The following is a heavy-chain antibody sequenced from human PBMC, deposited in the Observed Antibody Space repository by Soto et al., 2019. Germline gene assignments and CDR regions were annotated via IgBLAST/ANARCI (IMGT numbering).Heavy chain of an antibody. Sequence: QVQLQQWGAGLLKPSETLSLTCAVYGGSFSGYYWSWIRQPPGKGLEWIGEINHSGSTNYNPSLKSRHPISVVPSKNQFSMKVSSVTAADTAVYSCARRYSGYDHWGQGTLVTVSS. V-gene: IGHV4-34*01. D-gene: IGHD5-12*01. J-gene: IGHJ4*02. CDR2: INHSGST. CDR3: ARRYSGYDH. CDR1: GGSFSGYY.